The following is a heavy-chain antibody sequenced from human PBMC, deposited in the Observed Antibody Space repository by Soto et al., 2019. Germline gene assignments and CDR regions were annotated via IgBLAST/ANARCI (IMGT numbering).Heavy chain of an antibody. CDR2: IIPIFGTA. Sequence: GASVKVSCKASGGTFSSYAISWVRQAPGQGLEWMGGIIPIFGTANYAQKFQGRVTITADESTSTAYMELSSLRSEDTAVYYCARDGAVLLWFGDPKGVGWFDPWGQGTLVTVSS. CDR3: ARDGAVLLWFGDPKGVGWFDP. V-gene: IGHV1-69*13. D-gene: IGHD3-10*01. J-gene: IGHJ5*02. CDR1: GGTFSSYA.